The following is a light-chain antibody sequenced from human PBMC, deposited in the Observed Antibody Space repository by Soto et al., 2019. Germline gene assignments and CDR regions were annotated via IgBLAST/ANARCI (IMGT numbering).Light chain of an antibody. CDR1: QTVGSN. CDR2: GAS. Sequence: SPDTLSVSPGERATLSCRASQTVGSNLAWYQQKPGQAPRLLIYGASSRATGIPDRFSGGGSGTDFTLTIGRLEPEDFAVYYCQQYLITPWTFGQGTKVDIK. J-gene: IGKJ1*01. V-gene: IGKV3-20*01. CDR3: QQYLITPWT.